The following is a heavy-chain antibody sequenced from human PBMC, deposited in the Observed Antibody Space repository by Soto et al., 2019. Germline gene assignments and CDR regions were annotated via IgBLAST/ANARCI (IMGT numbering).Heavy chain of an antibody. CDR3: ARDYSSGWPFDY. D-gene: IGHD6-19*01. V-gene: IGHV3-30-3*01. Sequence: GGSLRLSCAASGFTFSSYAMHWVRQAPGKGLEWVAVISYDGSNKYYADSVKGRFTISRDNSKNTLYLQMNSLRAEDTAVYYCARDYSSGWPFDYWGQGTLVTVSS. CDR1: GFTFSSYA. CDR2: ISYDGSNK. J-gene: IGHJ4*02.